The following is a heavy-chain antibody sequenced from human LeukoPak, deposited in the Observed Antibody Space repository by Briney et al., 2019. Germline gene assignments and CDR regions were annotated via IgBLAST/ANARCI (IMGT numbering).Heavy chain of an antibody. Sequence: PGGSLRLSCAASGFTFSSYSMPWVRQAPGKGLEWVSYISSSSSTIYYADSVKGRFTISRDNAKNTLYLQMNSLRAEDTAVYYCAKGLRYCSSTSCYTQPRADAFDIWGQRTMVTVSS. CDR2: ISSSSSTI. J-gene: IGHJ3*02. V-gene: IGHV3-48*01. CDR1: GFTFSSYS. D-gene: IGHD2-2*02. CDR3: AKGLRYCSSTSCYTQPRADAFDI.